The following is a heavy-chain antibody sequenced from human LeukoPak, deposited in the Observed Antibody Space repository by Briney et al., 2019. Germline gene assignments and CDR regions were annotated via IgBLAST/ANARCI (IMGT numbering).Heavy chain of an antibody. CDR2: MYSSGST. Sequence: SETLSLTCTVSGYSISSGYYWGWIRQPPGKGLEWIGSMYSSGSTYYNPSLKSRVTISVDTSKNQFSLKLSSVTAADTAVYYCARGPPDCSSTSCYAFDAFDIWGQGTMVTVSS. V-gene: IGHV4-38-2*02. CDR1: GYSISSGYY. D-gene: IGHD2-2*01. CDR3: ARGPPDCSSTSCYAFDAFDI. J-gene: IGHJ3*02.